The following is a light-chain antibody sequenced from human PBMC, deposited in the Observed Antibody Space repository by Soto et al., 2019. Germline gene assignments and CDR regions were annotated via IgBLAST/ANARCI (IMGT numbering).Light chain of an antibody. CDR2: GAF. Sequence: ERVMTQAPATLSVSPGERATLSCRASQSVSSDLAWYQQKPGQGPRLLIYGAFNRATGVPARFSGSGSGTEFTLTISSLQSEDFAVYYCQQYNNWPLTFGGGTKVEMK. J-gene: IGKJ4*01. CDR1: QSVSSD. V-gene: IGKV3-15*01. CDR3: QQYNNWPLT.